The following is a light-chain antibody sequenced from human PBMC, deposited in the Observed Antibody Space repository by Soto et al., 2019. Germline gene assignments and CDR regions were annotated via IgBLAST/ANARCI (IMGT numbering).Light chain of an antibody. J-gene: IGLJ3*02. CDR3: GTWDSSLSAVV. CDR2: DNN. V-gene: IGLV1-51*01. Sequence: QSVLTQPPSVSGAPGQRVTISCSGSGSNIGINYVSWYHQLPGTAPKLLIYDNNKRPSGIPDRFSGSTSGTSATLGITGLQTGDEADYYCGTWDSSLSAVVFGGGTQLTVL. CDR1: GSNIGINY.